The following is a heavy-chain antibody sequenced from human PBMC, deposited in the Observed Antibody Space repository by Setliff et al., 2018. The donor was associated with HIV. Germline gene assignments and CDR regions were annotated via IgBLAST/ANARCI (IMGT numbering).Heavy chain of an antibody. CDR3: ARHRDPPGSSSWIYYYYYMDL. CDR2: IYQSGST. CDR1: GGSISSGSYY. D-gene: IGHD6-13*01. Sequence: SETLSLTCTVSGGSISSGSYYWGWIRQPPGKRLEWLGSIYQSGSTSYNPSLSSRLTISVDTSKNQVSLRLSSVTAADTGVYYCARHRDPPGSSSWIYYYYYMDLWGEGTTVTVSS. V-gene: IGHV4-39*01. J-gene: IGHJ6*03.